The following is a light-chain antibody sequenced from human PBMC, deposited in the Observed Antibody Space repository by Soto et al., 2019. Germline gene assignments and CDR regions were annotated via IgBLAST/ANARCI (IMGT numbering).Light chain of an antibody. Sequence: DIQMTQSPSTLSASVGDRVTITCRASQSISSWLAWYQQKPGKAPKLLIYDASSLESGVPSRFSGSGSGTEFTLTISSLQPEDFATYYCQQYKNYGPFGQGTKVEIK. CDR2: DAS. J-gene: IGKJ1*01. CDR3: QQYKNYGP. V-gene: IGKV1-5*01. CDR1: QSISSW.